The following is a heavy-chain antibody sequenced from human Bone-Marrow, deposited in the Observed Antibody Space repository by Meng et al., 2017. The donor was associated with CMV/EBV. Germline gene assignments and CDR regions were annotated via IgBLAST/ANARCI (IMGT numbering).Heavy chain of an antibody. CDR2: INPNSGGT. J-gene: IGHJ2*01. V-gene: IGHV1-2*02. CDR3: ARWAGNRDWYFDS. D-gene: IGHD1-14*01. Sequence: ASVKVSCKASGYTFTGYYIHWVRQAPGQGLEWMGWINPNSGGTNYAQKFQGRVTMTRDTSISTVYMELSRLRSDDTAVYYCARWAGNRDWYFDSWGRCTLVTVSS. CDR1: GYTFTGYY.